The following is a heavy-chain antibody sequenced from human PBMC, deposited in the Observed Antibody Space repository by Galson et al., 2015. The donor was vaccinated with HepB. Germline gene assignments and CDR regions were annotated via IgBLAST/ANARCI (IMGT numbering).Heavy chain of an antibody. V-gene: IGHV1-69*13. D-gene: IGHD3-22*01. CDR1: GGTSNNYG. CDR3: AAVYLSRVGYYDNDINYSFDY. J-gene: IGHJ4*02. Sequence: SVKVSCKASGGTSNNYGISWVRQAPGQGLEWMGNIVPYSDTTDYAQRFRGRVTIAADESTNTVYMQLSSLRSEDTAIYYCAAVYLSRVGYYDNDINYSFDYWGLGALVIVSS. CDR2: IVPYSDTT.